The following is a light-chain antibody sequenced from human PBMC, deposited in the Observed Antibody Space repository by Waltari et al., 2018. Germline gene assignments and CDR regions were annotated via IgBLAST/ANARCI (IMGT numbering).Light chain of an antibody. J-gene: IGKJ4*01. CDR1: QGVNNF. CDR3: QRHADYPLT. V-gene: IGKV1-16*01. CDR2: GSS. Sequence: DIQMTQSPSSLSASVGDTVTITCRASQGVNNFLVWLQQRPGKAPKSLIYGSSTLQSGVPSRFSGSGYGTDFTLTISSLQPEDIATYYCQRHADYPLTFGGGTRVEIK.